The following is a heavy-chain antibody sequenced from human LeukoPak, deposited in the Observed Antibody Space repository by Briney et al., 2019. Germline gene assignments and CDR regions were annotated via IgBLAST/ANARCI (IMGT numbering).Heavy chain of an antibody. CDR1: GGSISGYY. CDR3: ARVGYYYDSSGSNY. J-gene: IGHJ4*02. V-gene: IGHV4-4*07. D-gene: IGHD3-22*01. CDR2: MYTSGST. Sequence: PSETLSLTCTVSGGSISGYYWSWIRQPAGKGLEWIGRMYTSGSTNYNPSLESRVTMSVDTSKNHFSLKLNSVTAADTAVYYCARVGYYYDSSGSNYWGQGTLVTVSS.